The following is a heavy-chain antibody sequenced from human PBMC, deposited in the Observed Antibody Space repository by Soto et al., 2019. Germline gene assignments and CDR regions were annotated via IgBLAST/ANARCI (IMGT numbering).Heavy chain of an antibody. J-gene: IGHJ4*02. CDR2: IYNGGST. Sequence: QVQLQESGPGLVKPSETLSLTCTVSGASISSSYWSWIRQPPGKGLEWIGYIYNGGSTTYNPPLKRRVTVSVDPSKNQFSLRLSCVAAADTAVYYGARRYGYGHFDCWGQGTLVTVSS. V-gene: IGHV4-59*08. D-gene: IGHD5-12*01. CDR3: ARRYGYGHFDC. CDR1: GASISSSY.